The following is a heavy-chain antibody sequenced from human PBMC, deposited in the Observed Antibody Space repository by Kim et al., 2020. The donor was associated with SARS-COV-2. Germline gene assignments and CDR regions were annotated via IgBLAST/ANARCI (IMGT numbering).Heavy chain of an antibody. CDR3: ARFRRGDSSSFDY. D-gene: IGHD6-6*01. CDR1: GGSISSYY. Sequence: SETLSLTCTVSGGSISSYYWSWIRQPPGKGLEWIGYIYYSGSTNYNPSLKSRVTISVDTSKNQFSLKLSSVTAADTAVYYCARFRRGDSSSFDYWGQGTLVTVSS. CDR2: IYYSGST. V-gene: IGHV4-59*01. J-gene: IGHJ4*02.